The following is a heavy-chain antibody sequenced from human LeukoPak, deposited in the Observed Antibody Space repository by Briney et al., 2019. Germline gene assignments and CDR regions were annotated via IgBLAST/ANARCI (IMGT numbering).Heavy chain of an antibody. V-gene: IGHV1-8*01. CDR2: MNPNSGNT. CDR1: GYTLTELS. CDR3: ARAPTGVAVAGTIGFDY. D-gene: IGHD6-19*01. Sequence: ASVKVSCKVSGYTLTELSMHWVRQATGQGLEWMGWMNPNSGNTGYAQKFQGRVTMTRNTSISTAYMELSSLRSEDTAVYYCARAPTGVAVAGTIGFDYWGQGTLVTVSS. J-gene: IGHJ4*02.